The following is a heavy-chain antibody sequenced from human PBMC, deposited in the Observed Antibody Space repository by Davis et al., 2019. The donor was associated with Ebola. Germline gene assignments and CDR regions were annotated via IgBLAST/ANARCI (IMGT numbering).Heavy chain of an antibody. V-gene: IGHV3-48*02. CDR1: GFTFSSYS. Sequence: GGSLRLSCAASGFTFSSYSMNWVRQAPGKGLEWVSYISSSSSTIYYADSVKGRFTISRDNAKNSLYLQMNSLRDEDTAVYYCARSLRQPTARRGYYYYGMDVWGQGTTVTVSS. J-gene: IGHJ6*02. CDR2: ISSSSSTI. D-gene: IGHD1-14*01. CDR3: ARSLRQPTARRGYYYYGMDV.